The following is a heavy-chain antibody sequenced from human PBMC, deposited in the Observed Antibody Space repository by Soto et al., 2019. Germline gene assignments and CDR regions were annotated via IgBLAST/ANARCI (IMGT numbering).Heavy chain of an antibody. Sequence: PSETLSLTCTVSGASISSGDYYWNWIRQHPGLGLEWIGYIYYSGSTHYNPSLMSRTTISLDTSKNQVSLNLRSVTAADTAVYYCARRGGSSSGYYYYAMDVWGQGTTVTVSS. CDR1: GASISSGDYY. J-gene: IGHJ6*02. D-gene: IGHD6-6*01. CDR2: IYYSGST. V-gene: IGHV4-31*03. CDR3: ARRGGSSSGYYYYAMDV.